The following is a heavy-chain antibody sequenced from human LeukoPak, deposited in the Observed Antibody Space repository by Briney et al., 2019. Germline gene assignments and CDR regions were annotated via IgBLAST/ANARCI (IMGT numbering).Heavy chain of an antibody. CDR3: ARGRKLSSVWFGVADWFDP. J-gene: IGHJ5*02. D-gene: IGHD3-10*01. CDR1: GGSFSGYY. V-gene: IGHV4-34*01. CDR2: INHSGST. Sequence: SETLSLTCAVYGGSFSGYYWSWIRQPPGKGLEWIGEINHSGSTNYNPSLKSRATISVDTSKNQFSLKLSSVTAADTAVYYCARGRKLSSVWFGVADWFDPWGQGTLVTVSS.